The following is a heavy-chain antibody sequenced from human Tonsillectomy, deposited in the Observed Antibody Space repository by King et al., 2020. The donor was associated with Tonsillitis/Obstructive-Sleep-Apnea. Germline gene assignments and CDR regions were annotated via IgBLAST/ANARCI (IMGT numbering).Heavy chain of an antibody. V-gene: IGHV3-72*01. CDR1: GFTFSDHY. CDR2: IRKKTNSYST. CDR3: ARSGSYKWFDP. Sequence: DVQLVESGGGLVQPGGSLRLSCAASGFTFSDHYMDWVRQAPWKGLDWVARIRKKTNSYSTEYAASVKGRFTISRDDSKDSLYLQMNSLKTEDTAVYHCARSGSYKWFDPWGQGTLVTVSS. D-gene: IGHD3-10*01. J-gene: IGHJ5*02.